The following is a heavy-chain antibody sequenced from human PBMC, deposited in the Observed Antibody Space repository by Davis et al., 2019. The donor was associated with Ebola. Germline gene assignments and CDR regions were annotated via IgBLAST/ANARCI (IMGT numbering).Heavy chain of an antibody. CDR2: INPNSGGT. D-gene: IGHD2-2*02. J-gene: IGHJ6*02. CDR3: ARDLYTGYYYYGMDV. Sequence: ASVKVSCKASGYTFTGYYMHWVRQAPGQGLEWMGWINPNSGGTNYAQKFQGWVTMTRDTSISTAYMELSRLRSDDTAVYYCARDLYTGYYYYGMDVWGQRTTVTVSS. V-gene: IGHV1-2*04. CDR1: GYTFTGYY.